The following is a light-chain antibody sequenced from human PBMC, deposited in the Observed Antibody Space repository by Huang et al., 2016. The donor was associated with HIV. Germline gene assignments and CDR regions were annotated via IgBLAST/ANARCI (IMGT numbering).Light chain of an antibody. CDR1: QSVKTF. CDR2: DAS. Sequence: IVLTQTPVTMSLAPGQRATLSFRAGQSVKTFLAWYQQKPGQAPRLLIHDASKGAPGVPSRCSSSGSGTAFTLTINSLEPEDFAIYYCQQRDNWLTFGGGTTVEI. CDR3: QQRDNWLT. J-gene: IGKJ4*01. V-gene: IGKV3-11*01.